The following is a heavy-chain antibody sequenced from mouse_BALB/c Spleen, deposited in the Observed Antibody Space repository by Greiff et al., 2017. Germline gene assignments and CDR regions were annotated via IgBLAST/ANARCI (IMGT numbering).Heavy chain of an antibody. J-gene: IGHJ4*01. Sequence: EVHLVESGGGLVKPGGSLKLSCAASGFAFSSYDMSWVRQTPEKRLEWVAYISSGGGSTYYPDTVKGRFTISRDNAKNTLYLQMSSLKSEDTAMYYCARSLGYYAMDYWGQGTSVTVSS. V-gene: IGHV5-12-1*01. CDR2: ISSGGGST. D-gene: IGHD4-1*01. CDR1: GFAFSSYD. CDR3: ARSLGYYAMDY.